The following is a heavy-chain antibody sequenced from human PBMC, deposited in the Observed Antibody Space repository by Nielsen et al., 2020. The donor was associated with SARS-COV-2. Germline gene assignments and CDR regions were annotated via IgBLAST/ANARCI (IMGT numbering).Heavy chain of an antibody. J-gene: IGHJ5*02. CDR1: GFTFSSYW. V-gene: IGHV3-9*01. Sequence: SLKISCAASGFTFSSYWMHWVRQAPGKGLEWVSGISWNSGSIGYADSVKGRFTISRDNAKNSLYLQMNSLRAEDTALYYCAKEGWDCSSTSCYGDWFDPWGQGTLVTVSS. D-gene: IGHD2-2*01. CDR3: AKEGWDCSSTSCYGDWFDP. CDR2: ISWNSGSI.